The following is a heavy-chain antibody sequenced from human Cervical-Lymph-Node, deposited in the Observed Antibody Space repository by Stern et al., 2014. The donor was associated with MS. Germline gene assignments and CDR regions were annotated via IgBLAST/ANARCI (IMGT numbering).Heavy chain of an antibody. V-gene: IGHV1-69*01. CDR1: GDTFSSYA. CDR2: IIPIFATA. Sequence: QEQLVESGAEVKKPGSSVKVSCKASGDTFSSYAINWARQAPGQGLEWVGGIIPIFATANYVREFHGRVTIPADDSTSTVYMELSNLKSEDTAVYYCARPTSVTVGTMDVWGQGTTVTVSS. J-gene: IGHJ6*02. D-gene: IGHD4-17*01. CDR3: ARPTSVTVGTMDV.